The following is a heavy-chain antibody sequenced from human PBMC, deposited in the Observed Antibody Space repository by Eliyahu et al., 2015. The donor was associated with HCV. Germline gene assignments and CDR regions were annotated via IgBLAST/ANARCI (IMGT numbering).Heavy chain of an antibody. CDR1: GYTFTSXG. Sequence: QVQLVQSGAEVKKPGASXKVSCKASGYTFTSXGISWVRQAPGQGLEWMGWISAYNGNTNYAQKXQGRVTMTTDTSTSTAYMELRSLRSDDTAVYYCARTKRRGIAAAGIVWFDPWGQGTLVTVSS. CDR3: ARTKRRGIAAAGIVWFDP. CDR2: ISAYNGNT. D-gene: IGHD6-13*01. V-gene: IGHV1-18*01. J-gene: IGHJ5*02.